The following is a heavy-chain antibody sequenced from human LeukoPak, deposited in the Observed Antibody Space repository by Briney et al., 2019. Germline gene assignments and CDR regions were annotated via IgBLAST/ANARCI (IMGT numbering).Heavy chain of an antibody. CDR3: AGDDNDFWSGYYTGIAAGYGMDV. Sequence: SVKVSCKASGGTFSSYAISWVRQAPGQGLEWMGRIIPILGIANYAQKFQGRVTITADKSTSTAYMELSSLRSEDTAVYYCAGDDNDFWSGYYTGIAAGYGMDVWGQGTTVTVSS. CDR2: IIPILGIA. J-gene: IGHJ6*02. CDR1: GGTFSSYA. V-gene: IGHV1-69*04. D-gene: IGHD3-3*01.